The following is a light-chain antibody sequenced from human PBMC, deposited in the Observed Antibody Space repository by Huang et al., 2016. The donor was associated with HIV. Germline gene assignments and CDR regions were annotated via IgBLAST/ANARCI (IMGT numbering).Light chain of an antibody. J-gene: IGKJ4*01. CDR2: DAS. CDR3: QQRSNRPPLT. V-gene: IGKV3-11*01. Sequence: EIILTQSPATLSLSPGERATLSCRASQGVSSYLAWYQLKPGQAPRLLIYDASNRATGIPARFSGSGSGTDFTLTISSLEPEDFAVYYCQQRSNRPPLTFGGGTKVEIK. CDR1: QGVSSY.